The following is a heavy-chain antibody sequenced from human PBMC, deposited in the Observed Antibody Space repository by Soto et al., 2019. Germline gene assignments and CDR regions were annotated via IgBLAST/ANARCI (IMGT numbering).Heavy chain of an antibody. V-gene: IGHV4-31*03. J-gene: IGHJ5*02. D-gene: IGHD2-8*02. CDR2: IYYSGST. CDR1: GGSISSGGYY. CDR3: ARASGSEGNNWFDP. Sequence: SLTCTVSGGSISSGGYYWSWIRQHPGKGLEWIGYIYYSGSTYYNPSLKSRVTISVDTSKNQFSLKLSSVTAADTAVYYCARASGSEGNNWFDPWGQGTLVTVSS.